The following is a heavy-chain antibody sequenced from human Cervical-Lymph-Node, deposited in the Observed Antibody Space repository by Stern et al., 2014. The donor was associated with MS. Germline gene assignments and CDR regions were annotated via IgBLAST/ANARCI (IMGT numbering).Heavy chain of an antibody. V-gene: IGHV5-51*01. D-gene: IGHD4-17*01. CDR1: GYNFPIYW. J-gene: IGHJ4*02. Sequence: VQLVQSGAGLKEPGESLKISCKGSGYNFPIYWIGWVRQMPGKGLEWMGFIYPGDSDTRYSPSFQGQVTMSADKSVNTAYLQWSSLEASDTAMYYCATGLGTVTTPFFYWGQGSLVTVSS. CDR3: ATGLGTVTTPFFY. CDR2: IYPGDSDT.